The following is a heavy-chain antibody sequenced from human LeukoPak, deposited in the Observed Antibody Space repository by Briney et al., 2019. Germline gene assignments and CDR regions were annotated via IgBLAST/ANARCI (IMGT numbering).Heavy chain of an antibody. CDR3: ARGDCSGGSCYLSLTTIDY. V-gene: IGHV3-48*01. J-gene: IGHJ4*02. D-gene: IGHD2-15*01. Sequence: GGSLRLSCAASGFTFSSYSMSWVRQAPGKGLEWLSYISSSSSTIYYADSVKGRFTISRDNAKNSLYLQMNSLRAEDTAVYYCARGDCSGGSCYLSLTTIDYWGQGTLVTVSS. CDR2: ISSSSSTI. CDR1: GFTFSSYS.